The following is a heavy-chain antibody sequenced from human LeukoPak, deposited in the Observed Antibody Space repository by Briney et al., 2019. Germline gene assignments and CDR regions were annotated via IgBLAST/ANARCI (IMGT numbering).Heavy chain of an antibody. Sequence: SGPTLVNPTQTLTLTCTFSGFSLSTSGVGVGWIRQPPGKALEWLALIYWDDDKRYSPSLKSRLTITKDTSKNQVVLTMTNMDPVDTATYYCAHTKLPRDYSSGRYYSIRGGAFDIWGQGTMVTVSS. J-gene: IGHJ3*02. CDR3: AHTKLPRDYSSGRYYSIRGGAFDI. CDR1: GFSLSTSGVG. CDR2: IYWDDDK. V-gene: IGHV2-5*02. D-gene: IGHD3-22*01.